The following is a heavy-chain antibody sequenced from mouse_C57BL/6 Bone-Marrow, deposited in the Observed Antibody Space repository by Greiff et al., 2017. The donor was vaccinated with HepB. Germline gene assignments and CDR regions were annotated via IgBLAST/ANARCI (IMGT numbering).Heavy chain of an antibody. D-gene: IGHD1-1*01. J-gene: IGHJ2*01. V-gene: IGHV3-6*01. Sequence: EVKLQESGPGLVKPSQSLSLTCSVTGYSITSGYYWNWIRQFPGNKLEWMGYISYDGSNNYNPSLKNRISITRDTSKNQFFLKLNSVTTEDTATYYCARFYYSYYFDYWGQGTTLTVSS. CDR1: GYSITSGYY. CDR3: ARFYYSYYFDY. CDR2: ISYDGSN.